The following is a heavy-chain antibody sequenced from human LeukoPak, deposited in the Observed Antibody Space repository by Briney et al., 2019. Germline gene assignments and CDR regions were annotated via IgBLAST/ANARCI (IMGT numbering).Heavy chain of an antibody. CDR2: INPNSGGT. V-gene: IGHV1-2*04. CDR1: GYTLTGYY. CDR3: ARMPRKMGATDAFDI. D-gene: IGHD1-26*01. Sequence: ASVKISCKASGYTLTGYYMHCVRQTPGQGLEWMGWINPNSGGTNYAQKFQGWVTMTRDTSISTDYMELSRLRSDDTAVYYCARMPRKMGATDAFDIWGQGTMVTVSS. J-gene: IGHJ3*02.